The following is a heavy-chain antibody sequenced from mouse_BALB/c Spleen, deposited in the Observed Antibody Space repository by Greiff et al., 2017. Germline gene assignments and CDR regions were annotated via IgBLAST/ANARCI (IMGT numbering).Heavy chain of an antibody. J-gene: IGHJ1*01. CDR2: INPYNDGT. D-gene: IGHD2-10*02. V-gene: IGHV1-14*01. CDR3: ARLYGNYGWYFDV. CDR1: GYTFTSYV. Sequence: EVKLMESGPELVKPGASVKMSCKASGYTFTSYVMHWVKQKPGQGLEWIGYINPYNDGTKYNEKFKGKATLTSDKSSSTAYMELSSLTSEDSAVYYCARLYGNYGWYFDVWGAGTTVTVSS.